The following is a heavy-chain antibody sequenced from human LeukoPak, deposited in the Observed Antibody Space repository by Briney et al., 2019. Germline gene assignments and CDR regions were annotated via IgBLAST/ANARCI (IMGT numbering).Heavy chain of an antibody. Sequence: SETLSLTCTVSGGAISSYYWSWIRQPPGKGLEWIGYISYSGSTNFNPSLKSRVTISVDTSKNQFSLKLSSVTAADTAVYYCAREGTAGTNLNWFDPWGQGTLVTVSS. CDR1: GGAISSYY. CDR2: ISYSGST. V-gene: IGHV4-59*01. D-gene: IGHD1-1*01. J-gene: IGHJ5*02. CDR3: AREGTAGTNLNWFDP.